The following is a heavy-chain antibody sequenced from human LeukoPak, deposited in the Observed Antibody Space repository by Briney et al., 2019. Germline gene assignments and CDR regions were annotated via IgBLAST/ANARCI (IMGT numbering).Heavy chain of an antibody. Sequence: GSLRLSCAASGFTFSSYAMSWVRQAPGKGLEWIGEINHSGSTNYNPSLKSRVTISVDTSKNQFSLKLSSVTAADTAVYYCARGRGDGYNYFDYWGQGTLVTVSS. CDR2: INHSGST. CDR1: GFTFSSYA. CDR3: ARGRGDGYNYFDY. D-gene: IGHD5-24*01. V-gene: IGHV4-34*01. J-gene: IGHJ4*02.